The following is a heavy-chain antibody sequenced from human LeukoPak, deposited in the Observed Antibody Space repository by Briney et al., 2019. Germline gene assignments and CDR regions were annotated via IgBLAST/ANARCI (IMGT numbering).Heavy chain of an antibody. V-gene: IGHV1-69*13. CDR2: IIPIFGTA. CDR1: GGTFSSYA. J-gene: IGHJ4*02. CDR3: ARGPGPEDYDYVWGSYLHYFDY. Sequence: SVKVSCKASGGTFSSYAISWVRQAPGQGLEWMGGIIPIFGTANYAQKFQGRVTVTADESTSTAYMELSSLRSEDTAVYYCARGPGPEDYDYVWGSYLHYFDYWGQGTLVTVSS. D-gene: IGHD3-16*02.